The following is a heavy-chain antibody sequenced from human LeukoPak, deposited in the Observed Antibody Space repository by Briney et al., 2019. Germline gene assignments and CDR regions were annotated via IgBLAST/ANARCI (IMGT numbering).Heavy chain of an antibody. CDR2: ISGSGGST. D-gene: IGHD1-26*01. V-gene: IGHV3-23*01. J-gene: IGHJ4*02. CDR3: AKGATGHFDF. Sequence: GGSLRLSCAAPGFTFSSYAMSWVRHAPGKGLEWVSGISGSGGSTYYADSVKGRFSISRDNSKNTLNLQMNSLRVDDTAVYYCAKGATGHFDFWVQGSLVTVSS. CDR1: GFTFSSYA.